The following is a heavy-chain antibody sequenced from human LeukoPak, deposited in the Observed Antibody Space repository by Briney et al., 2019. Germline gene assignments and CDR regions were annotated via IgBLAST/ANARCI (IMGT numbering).Heavy chain of an antibody. CDR2: ISSSSSYI. D-gene: IGHD3-10*01. CDR1: GFTFSSYS. J-gene: IGHJ4*02. V-gene: IGHV3-21*01. CDR3: ARDETYYYGSGIDY. Sequence: PGGSLRLSCAASGFTFSSYSMNWVRQAQGKGLEWVSSISSSSSYIYYADSVKGRFTISRDNAKNSLYLQMNSLRAEDTAVYYCARDETYYYGSGIDYWGQGTLVTVSS.